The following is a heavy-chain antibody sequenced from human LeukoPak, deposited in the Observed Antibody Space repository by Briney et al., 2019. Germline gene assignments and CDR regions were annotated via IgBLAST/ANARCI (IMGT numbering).Heavy chain of an antibody. Sequence: SETLSLTCAVYGGSFSGYYWSWIRQPPGKGLEWIGEINHGGSTNYNPSLKNRVTISVDTSKNQFSLKLSSVTAADTAVYYCASRGGDWYNWFDPWGQGTLVTVSS. CDR3: ASRGGDWYNWFDP. CDR2: INHGGST. J-gene: IGHJ5*02. CDR1: GGSFSGYY. D-gene: IGHD2-21*02. V-gene: IGHV4-34*01.